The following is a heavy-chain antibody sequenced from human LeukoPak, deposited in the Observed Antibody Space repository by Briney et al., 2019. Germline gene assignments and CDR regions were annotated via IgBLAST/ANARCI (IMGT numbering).Heavy chain of an antibody. Sequence: SETLSLTCTVSGGSISSYYLSWIRQPAGKGLEWIGRIYGSGYTNYNPALKSRVTMSVDTSENQFSLQVRSVTDADTAVYYCARDRRLHGEVLFGPWGQGTRVTVSS. D-gene: IGHD3-10*01. V-gene: IGHV4-4*07. CDR2: IYGSGYT. CDR3: ARDRRLHGEVLFGP. CDR1: GGSISSYY. J-gene: IGHJ5*02.